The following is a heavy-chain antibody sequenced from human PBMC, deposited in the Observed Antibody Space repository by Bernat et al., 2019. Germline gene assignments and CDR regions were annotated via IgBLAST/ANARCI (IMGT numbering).Heavy chain of an antibody. V-gene: IGHV3-21*05. D-gene: IGHD6-6*01. CDR1: GFTFSSYS. Sequence: EVQLVESGGGLVKPGGSLRLSCAASGFTFSSYSMNWVRQAPGKGLEWVSYISSSSSYIYYADSVKGRFTISRDNAKNSLYLQMNSLRAEDTAVYYCARDPEYSISSFYDYWGQGTLVTVSS. J-gene: IGHJ4*02. CDR2: ISSSSSYI. CDR3: ARDPEYSISSFYDY.